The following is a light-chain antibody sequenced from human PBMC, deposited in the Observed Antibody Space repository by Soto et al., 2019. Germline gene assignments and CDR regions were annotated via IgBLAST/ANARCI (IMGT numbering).Light chain of an antibody. V-gene: IGKV3-20*01. CDR2: GAS. CDR3: QQYGSSPWT. J-gene: IGKJ1*01. Sequence: EIVLTQSPGTLSLSPGERATLSCRASQSVSSNYLAWYQQKPGQAPRPLIYGASSRATGIPDRFSGSGAGTDFPLTISRPESEDFAVYYCQQYGSSPWTFGQGIKVEIK. CDR1: QSVSSNY.